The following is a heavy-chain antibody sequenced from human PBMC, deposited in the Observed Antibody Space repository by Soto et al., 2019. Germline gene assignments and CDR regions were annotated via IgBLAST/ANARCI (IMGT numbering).Heavy chain of an antibody. CDR3: ARDLHGDPYY. V-gene: IGHV1-18*01. CDR1: CYTFINYG. J-gene: IGHJ4*02. CDR2: ISAYNGNT. D-gene: IGHD4-17*01. Sequence: ASLKVSLQASCYTFINYGISRGRQAPGQGLEWMGWISAYNGNTNYAQKLQGRVTMTTDTSTSTAYMELRSLRSDDTAVYYCARDLHGDPYYWGQGTLVTVSS.